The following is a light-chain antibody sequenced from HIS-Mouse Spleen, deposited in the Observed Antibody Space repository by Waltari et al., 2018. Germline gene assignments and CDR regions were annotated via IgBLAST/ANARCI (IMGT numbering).Light chain of an antibody. J-gene: IGLJ2*01. Sequence: SYELTQPPSVSVSLGQMARITCSGEALPKKYAYWYQQKPGQFPVLVIYKDSERHSGIPHRFSGSSSGTIVTLTISGVQAEDEADYYCLSADSGVVFGGGTKLTVL. CDR1: ALPKKY. V-gene: IGLV3-16*01. CDR2: KDS. CDR3: LSADSGVV.